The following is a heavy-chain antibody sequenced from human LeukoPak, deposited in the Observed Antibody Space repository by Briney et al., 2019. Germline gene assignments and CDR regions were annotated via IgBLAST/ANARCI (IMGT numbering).Heavy chain of an antibody. CDR2: IYPGDSDT. D-gene: IGHD2-2*01. Sequence: GESLQISCKGSGYSFTSYWIGWVRQMPGKGLEWMGIIYPGDSDTTYSPSFQGQVTISADKSNSTAYLQWSSLKASDTAMYYCARRDGYCSSTSCYADYYYGMDVWGQGTTVTVSS. CDR3: ARRDGYCSSTSCYADYYYGMDV. CDR1: GYSFTSYW. J-gene: IGHJ6*02. V-gene: IGHV5-51*01.